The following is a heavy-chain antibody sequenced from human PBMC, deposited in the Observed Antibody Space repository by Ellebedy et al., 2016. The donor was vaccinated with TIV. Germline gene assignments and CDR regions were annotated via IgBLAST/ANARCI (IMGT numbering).Heavy chain of an antibody. CDR2: FYSSGST. J-gene: IGHJ4*02. Sequence: MPSETLSLTCTVSGVPVNSATYSWTWIRQPPGKGLVWLGYFYSSGSTDYKPSLKSRVAISVDTSKNQFSLKLSSVTAADTAVYFCSGAYGRATPKYWGQGTLVTVSS. V-gene: IGHV4-61*01. D-gene: IGHD3-10*01. CDR3: SGAYGRATPKY. CDR1: GVPVNSATYS.